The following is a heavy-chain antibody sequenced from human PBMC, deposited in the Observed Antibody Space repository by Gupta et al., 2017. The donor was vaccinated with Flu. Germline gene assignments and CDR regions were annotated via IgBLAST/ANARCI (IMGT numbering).Heavy chain of an antibody. V-gene: IGHV4-4*07. CDR2: IFPTGKT. D-gene: IGHD2-15*01. CDR1: GGSITSYF. CDR3: ARDRCGGRCSLGTYYDYYGMDV. Sequence: QVQLQESGPGLVKPSGTLSLTCTVSGGSITSYFWSWIRQPAGEGLEWVGRIFPTGKTNYNPSLQSRVTMSVDTSKNQVSLKLTSVTAADTAVYFCARDRCGGRCSLGTYYDYYGMDVWGQGTPVTVSS. J-gene: IGHJ6*02.